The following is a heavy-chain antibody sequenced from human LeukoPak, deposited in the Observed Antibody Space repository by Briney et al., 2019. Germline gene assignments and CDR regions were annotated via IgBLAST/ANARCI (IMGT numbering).Heavy chain of an antibody. CDR1: GFTFSSYE. V-gene: IGHV3-21*01. J-gene: IGHJ4*02. D-gene: IGHD1-26*01. Sequence: GGSLRLSCAASGFTFSSYEMNWVRQAPGKGLEWVSSISSSSSYIYYADSVKGRFTISRDNAKNSLYLQMNSLRAEDTAVYYCASASGSYFPVDYWGQGTLVTVSS. CDR3: ASASGSYFPVDY. CDR2: ISSSSSYI.